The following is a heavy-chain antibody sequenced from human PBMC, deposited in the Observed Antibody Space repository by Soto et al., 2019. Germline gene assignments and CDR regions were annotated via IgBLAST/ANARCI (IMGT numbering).Heavy chain of an antibody. J-gene: IGHJ6*03. CDR1: GFTFSSYS. CDR3: AGSAQGYCSGGSCYSHYYYMDV. V-gene: IGHV3-48*01. CDR2: ISSSSSTI. D-gene: IGHD2-15*01. Sequence: EVQLVESVGGLVQPGGSLRLSCAASGFTFSSYSMNWVRQAPGKGLERASYISSSSSTIYDADSVKGRFTISRDNAKNSLYLQMNSLRAEDTAVYYCAGSAQGYCSGGSCYSHYYYMDVWGKGTTVTVSS.